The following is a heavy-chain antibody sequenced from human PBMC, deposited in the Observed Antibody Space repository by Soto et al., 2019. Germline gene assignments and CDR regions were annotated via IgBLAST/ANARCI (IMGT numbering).Heavy chain of an antibody. CDR2: INAGNGNT. Sequence: QVQLVQSGAEVKKPGASVKVSCKASGYTFTSYAMHWVRQAPGQRLEWMGWINAGNGNTKYSQKFQGRVTITRDTSASTAYMELSSLRSEDTAVYYCARVGDCSSTSCYYYYYYMDVWTKGPRSPSP. CDR1: GYTFTSYA. V-gene: IGHV1-3*01. J-gene: IGHJ6*03. CDR3: ARVGDCSSTSCYYYYYYMDV. D-gene: IGHD2-2*01.